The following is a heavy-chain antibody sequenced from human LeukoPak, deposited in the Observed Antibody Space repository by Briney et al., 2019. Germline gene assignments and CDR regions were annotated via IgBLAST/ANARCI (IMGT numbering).Heavy chain of an antibody. CDR1: GGSISSSSYY. D-gene: IGHD3-16*01. Sequence: SETLSLTCTVSGGSISSSSYYWGWIRQPPGKGLEWIGSIYYSGSTYYNPSLKSRVTISVDTSKNQFSLKLSSVTAADTAVYYCARSLGEFSDYWGQGTLVTVSS. CDR2: IYYSGST. CDR3: ARSLGEFSDY. J-gene: IGHJ4*02. V-gene: IGHV4-39*07.